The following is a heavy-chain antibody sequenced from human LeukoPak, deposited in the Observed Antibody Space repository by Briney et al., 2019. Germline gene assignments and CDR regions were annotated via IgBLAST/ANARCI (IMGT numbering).Heavy chain of an antibody. Sequence: GGSLRLSCAASGFTFSSYGMHWVRQAPGKGLEWVAVIWYDGSDKYYADSVKGRFTISRDNSKNTLYLQMNSLRAEDTAVYHCAEPLGVKQAFDIWAKGQWSPSLQ. V-gene: IGHV3-33*06. D-gene: IGHD4/OR15-4a*01. J-gene: IGHJ3*02. CDR2: IWYDGSDK. CDR1: GFTFSSYG. CDR3: AEPLGVKQAFDI.